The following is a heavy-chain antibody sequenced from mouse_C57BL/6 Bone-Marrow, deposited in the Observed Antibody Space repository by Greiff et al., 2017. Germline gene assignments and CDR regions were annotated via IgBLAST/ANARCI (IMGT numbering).Heavy chain of an antibody. V-gene: IGHV5-4*01. D-gene: IGHD3-3*01. CDR2: ISDGGSYT. CDR3: ARDRGIGDDY. Sequence: EVQGVESGGGLVKPGGSLKLSCAASGFTFSSYAMSWVRQTPEKRLEWVATISDGGSYTYYPDNVKGRFTISRDNAKNNLYLQMSHLKSEDPAMYYCARDRGIGDDYWGQGTTLTVSS. J-gene: IGHJ2*01. CDR1: GFTFSSYA.